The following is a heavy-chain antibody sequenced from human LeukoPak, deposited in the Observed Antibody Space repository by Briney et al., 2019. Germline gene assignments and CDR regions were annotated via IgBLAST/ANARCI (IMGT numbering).Heavy chain of an antibody. V-gene: IGHV3-23*01. D-gene: IGHD3-9*01. CDR1: GFTFSSSV. CDR3: AKWGDYDILTGYYVSDF. Sequence: GGSLRLSCAASGFTFSSSVMGWVRQTPGKGLEWVSAISNSGGSINYADSVKGRFTISRDNSKNTLYVEMNTLRAEDTAVYYCAKWGDYDILTGYYVSDFWGQGTLVTVSS. J-gene: IGHJ4*02. CDR2: ISNSGGSI.